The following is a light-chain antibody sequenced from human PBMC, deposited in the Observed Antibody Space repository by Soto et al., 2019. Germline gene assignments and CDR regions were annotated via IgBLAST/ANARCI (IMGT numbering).Light chain of an antibody. CDR1: SSDVGGYNY. Sequence: QSALTQPASVSGSPGQSITISCTGTSSDVGGYNYVSWYQQHPGKAPKLMIYDVSNRPSGVSNRFSGSKSGNTASLTISGLQAEDEADYYCSSYTRSSTYVVFGGGTKLTV. V-gene: IGLV2-14*01. CDR3: SSYTRSSTYVV. J-gene: IGLJ2*01. CDR2: DVS.